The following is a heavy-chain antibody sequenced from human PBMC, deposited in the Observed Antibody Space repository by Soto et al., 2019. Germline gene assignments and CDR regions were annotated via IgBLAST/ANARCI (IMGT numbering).Heavy chain of an antibody. CDR1: GYRFIYYP. Sequence: QVQLVQSGAEVKRPGASVKISCKASGYRFIYYPIHWVRQAPGQGLEWMGWINIGNGNTQYSQNFQGRVTITSDTSATTVVMELSSLKSEDTAVYYCAREPLCGGKCYDNYFDPWGQGTLVIVSS. J-gene: IGHJ5*02. CDR2: INIGNGNT. V-gene: IGHV1-3*04. D-gene: IGHD2-21*01. CDR3: AREPLCGGKCYDNYFDP.